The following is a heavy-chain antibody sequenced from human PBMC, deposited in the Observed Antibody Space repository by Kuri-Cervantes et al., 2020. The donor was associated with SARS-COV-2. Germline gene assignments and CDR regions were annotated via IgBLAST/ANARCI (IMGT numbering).Heavy chain of an antibody. CDR3: ARVACSSSNCAIYYYYMDV. J-gene: IGHJ6*03. CDR2: IRYDGNIA. D-gene: IGHD2-2*01. V-gene: IGHV3-30*02. CDR1: GFSFSSYG. Sequence: GESLKISCAASGFSFSSYGAHWVRQAPGKGLEWVAFIRYDGNIAYYGDSVEGRFTISRDNAKSSLFLQLTSLRAEDTAVYYCARVACSSSNCAIYYYYMDVWGKGTTVTVSS.